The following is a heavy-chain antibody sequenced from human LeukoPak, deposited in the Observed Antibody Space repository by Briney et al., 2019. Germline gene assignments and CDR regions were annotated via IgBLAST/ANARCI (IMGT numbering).Heavy chain of an antibody. CDR2: ISGSGGST. CDR1: GFTFSSYA. J-gene: IGHJ4*02. V-gene: IGHV3-23*01. CDR3: AKDLVAVVPAPIAY. D-gene: IGHD2-2*02. Sequence: GGSLRLSCAASGFTFSSYAMSWVRQAPGKGLEWVSAISGSGGSTYYADSVRGRFTISRDNSKNTLYLQMNSLRAEDTAVYYCAKDLVAVVPAPIAYWGQGTLVTVSS.